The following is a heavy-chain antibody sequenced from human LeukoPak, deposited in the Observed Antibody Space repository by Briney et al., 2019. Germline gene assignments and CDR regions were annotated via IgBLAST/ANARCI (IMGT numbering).Heavy chain of an antibody. CDR1: GGSFSGYY. V-gene: IGHV4-34*01. CDR2: INHSGST. CDR3: ARGCITMVRGPGGGMDV. D-gene: IGHD3-10*01. J-gene: IGHJ6*02. Sequence: SETLSLTCAVYGGSFSGYYWSWIRQPPGKGLEWTGEINHSGSTNYNPSLKSRVTISVDTSKNQFSLKLSSVTAADTAVYYCARGCITMVRGPGGGMDVWGQGTTVTVSS.